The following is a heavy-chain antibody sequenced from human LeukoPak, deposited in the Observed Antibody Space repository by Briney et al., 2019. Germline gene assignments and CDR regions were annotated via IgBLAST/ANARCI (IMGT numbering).Heavy chain of an antibody. CDR2: ISSSSTI. V-gene: IGHV3-48*02. CDR1: GFTFSSYS. D-gene: IGHD5-24*01. J-gene: IGHJ4*02. CDR3: ARDGEMATITDY. Sequence: GGSLRLSCAASGFTFSSYSMNWVRQAPGKGLEWVSYISSSSTIYYADSVKGRFTISRDNAKTSLYLQMNSLRDEDTAVYYCARDGEMATITDYWGQGTLVTVSS.